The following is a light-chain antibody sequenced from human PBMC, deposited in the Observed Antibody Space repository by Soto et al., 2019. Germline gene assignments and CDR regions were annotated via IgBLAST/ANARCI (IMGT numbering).Light chain of an antibody. CDR1: QSVSIN. Sequence: EIVMTQPPATPSVSPGERSTLSCNASQSVSINLAWYQQTRGQAPSLLICGACTRTTSIPARCSGSGSGAESTITISRLQSEDFAVYYCQQYNNWPDTFGEGTKVDIK. V-gene: IGKV3-15*01. J-gene: IGKJ4*02. CDR2: GAC. CDR3: QQYNNWPDT.